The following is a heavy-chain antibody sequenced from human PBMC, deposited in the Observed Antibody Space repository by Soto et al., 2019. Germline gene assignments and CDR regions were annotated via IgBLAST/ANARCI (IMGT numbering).Heavy chain of an antibody. D-gene: IGHD4-17*01. CDR1: GYTFTSYY. CDR3: ARERTTVVTPDYYYYYGMDV. V-gene: IGHV1-46*01. J-gene: IGHJ6*02. CDR2: INPSGGST. Sequence: QVQLVQSGAEVKKPGASVKVSCKASGYTFTSYYMHWVRQAPGQGLEWMGIINPSGGSTSYAQKFQGRVTMTRDTSTSTVYMELSSLRSEDTAVYYCARERTTVVTPDYYYYYGMDVWGQGTTVTVSS.